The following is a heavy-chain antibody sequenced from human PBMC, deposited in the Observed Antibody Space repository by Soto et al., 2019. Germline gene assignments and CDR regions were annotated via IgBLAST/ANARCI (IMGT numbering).Heavy chain of an antibody. Sequence: PSQTLSLTCAISGDSVSSNSATWNLIRQSPSRGLEWLGRTYYRSKWYYDYAVSVKSRITINPDTSKNQFSLQLSSVTAADMAVYYCARAVGAPFYYLDFWGQGTLVTVSS. CDR2: TYYRSKWYY. V-gene: IGHV6-1*01. CDR1: GDSVSSNSAT. D-gene: IGHD6-6*01. J-gene: IGHJ4*02. CDR3: ARAVGAPFYYLDF.